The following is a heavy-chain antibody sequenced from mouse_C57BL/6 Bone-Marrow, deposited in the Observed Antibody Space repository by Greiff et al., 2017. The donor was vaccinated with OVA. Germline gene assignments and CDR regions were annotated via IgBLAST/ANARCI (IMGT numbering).Heavy chain of an antibody. CDR2: LSSGGDYI. CDR1: GFTFSSYA. CDR3: TRDLTTVVATEDAMDY. Sequence: EVHLVESGEGLVKPGGSLKLSCAASGFTFSSYAMSWVRQTPEKRLEWVAYLSSGGDYIYYADTVKGRFTISRDNARNTLYLQMSSLKSEDTAMYYCTRDLTTVVATEDAMDYWGQGTSVTVSS. J-gene: IGHJ4*01. D-gene: IGHD1-1*01. V-gene: IGHV5-9-1*02.